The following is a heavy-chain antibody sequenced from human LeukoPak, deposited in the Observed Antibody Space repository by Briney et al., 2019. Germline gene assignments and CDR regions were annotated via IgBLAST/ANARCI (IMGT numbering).Heavy chain of an antibody. V-gene: IGHV3-30-3*01. CDR2: ISYDGSNK. CDR1: GFTFCSYA. CDR3: AGGAYDSSGYPFDY. D-gene: IGHD3-22*01. Sequence: GGSLRLSCAASGFTFCSYAMHWVRQAPGKGLEWVAVISYDGSNKYYADSVKGRFTISRDNSKNTLYLQMNSLRAEDTTVYYCAGGAYDSSGYPFDYWGQETLVTVSS. J-gene: IGHJ4*02.